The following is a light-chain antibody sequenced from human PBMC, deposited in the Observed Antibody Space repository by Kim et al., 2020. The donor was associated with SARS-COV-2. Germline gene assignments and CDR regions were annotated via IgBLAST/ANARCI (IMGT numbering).Light chain of an antibody. Sequence: EIVLTQSPGTLYLSPGERATLSCRASQSVSNNYLAWYQQKPGQAPRLLIYGASSRATGIPDRFSGSGSGTDFTLAISRLEPEDFAVYYCQQYGSSPWTFGQGTKVEIK. V-gene: IGKV3-20*01. CDR2: GAS. J-gene: IGKJ1*01. CDR3: QQYGSSPWT. CDR1: QSVSNNY.